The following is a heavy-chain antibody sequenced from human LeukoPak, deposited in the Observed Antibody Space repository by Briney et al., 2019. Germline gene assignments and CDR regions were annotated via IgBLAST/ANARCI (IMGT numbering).Heavy chain of an antibody. V-gene: IGHV3-48*03. Sequence: PGGSLRLSCAASGFTFDNYAMTWVRQTPGKGLEWVSYISGSGSSIYYADSVKGRFTISRDNAKNSLYLQMNSLRGEDTAVYYCARDMGYCSSSNCYTYYLDYWGQGTLVTVSS. CDR2: ISGSGSSI. CDR3: ARDMGYCSSSNCYTYYLDY. CDR1: GFTFDNYA. D-gene: IGHD2-2*01. J-gene: IGHJ4*02.